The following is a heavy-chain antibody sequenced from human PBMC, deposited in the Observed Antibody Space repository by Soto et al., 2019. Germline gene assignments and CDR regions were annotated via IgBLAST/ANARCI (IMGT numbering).Heavy chain of an antibody. Sequence: PGGSLRLSCAASGFTFDDYAMHWVRQAPGKGLEWVSGISWNSGSIGYADSVKGRFTISRDNAKNSLYLQMNSLRAEDTALYYCAKDGGYCISTSCHGRWFDPWGQGTLVTVSS. D-gene: IGHD2-2*01. V-gene: IGHV3-9*01. CDR3: AKDGGYCISTSCHGRWFDP. CDR1: GFTFDDYA. J-gene: IGHJ5*02. CDR2: ISWNSGSI.